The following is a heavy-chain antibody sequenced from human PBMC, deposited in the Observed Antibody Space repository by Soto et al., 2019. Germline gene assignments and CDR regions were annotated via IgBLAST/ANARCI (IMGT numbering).Heavy chain of an antibody. CDR1: GFTFSNAW. J-gene: IGHJ4*02. V-gene: IGHV3-15*07. CDR3: TTTVAGTTLAFDY. CDR2: IKSKTDGGTT. D-gene: IGHD6-19*01. Sequence: EVQLVESGGGLVKPGGSLRLSCAASGFTFSNAWMNWVRQAPGKGLEWVGRIKSKTDGGTTDYAAPVKGRFTISRDDSKNTLYLQMNSLKTEGTAVYYCTTTVAGTTLAFDYWGQGTLVTVSS.